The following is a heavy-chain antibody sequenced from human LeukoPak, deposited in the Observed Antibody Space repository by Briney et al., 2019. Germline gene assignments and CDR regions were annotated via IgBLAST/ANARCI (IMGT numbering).Heavy chain of an antibody. Sequence: SETLSLTCTVSGGSISSSSYYWGWIRQPPGKGLEWIGSIYYSGSSYYNPSLKSRVAILLDRPKTQFSLRLSSVTAADTAVYYCARGTYGSGTYDDAFEIWGQGTMVTVSS. CDR1: GGSISSSSYY. D-gene: IGHD3-10*01. CDR3: ARGTYGSGTYDDAFEI. CDR2: IYYSGSS. J-gene: IGHJ3*02. V-gene: IGHV4-39*07.